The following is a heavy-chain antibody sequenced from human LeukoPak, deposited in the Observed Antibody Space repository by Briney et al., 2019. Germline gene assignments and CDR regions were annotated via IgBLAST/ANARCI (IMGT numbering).Heavy chain of an antibody. D-gene: IGHD2-15*01. CDR2: IYPGDSDT. Sequence: GESLQISCKGSGYSFTTYWIGWVRQMPGKGLEWMGIIYPGDSDTRYSPSFQGQVTISADKSISTAYLQWSSLKASDTAMYYCARARYCSGGTCYHDYWGQGTLVTVSS. CDR1: GYSFTTYW. J-gene: IGHJ4*02. V-gene: IGHV5-51*01. CDR3: ARARYCSGGTCYHDY.